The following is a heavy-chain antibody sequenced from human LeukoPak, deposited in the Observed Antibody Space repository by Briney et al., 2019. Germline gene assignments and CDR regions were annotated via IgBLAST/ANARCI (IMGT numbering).Heavy chain of an antibody. V-gene: IGHV4-34*01. D-gene: IGHD2-15*01. Sequence: SETLSLTCAVYGGSFSGYYWSWIRQPPGKGLEWIGEINHSGSTSYNPSLKSRVTISVDTSKNQFSLKLSSVTAADTAVYYCARVPGSGGYMDVWGKGTTVTVSS. CDR3: ARVPGSGGYMDV. J-gene: IGHJ6*03. CDR1: GGSFSGYY. CDR2: INHSGST.